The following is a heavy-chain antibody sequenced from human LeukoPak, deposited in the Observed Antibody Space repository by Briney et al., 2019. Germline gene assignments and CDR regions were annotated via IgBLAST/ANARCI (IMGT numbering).Heavy chain of an antibody. CDR3: ARSGELPSDAFDI. J-gene: IGHJ3*02. D-gene: IGHD1-26*01. CDR2: IYTSGST. CDR1: GGSISSDY. Sequence: SETLSLTCTVSGGSISSDYWSWIRQPAGKGLEWIGRIYTSGSTNYNPSLKSRVTMSVDTSKNQFSLKLSSVTAADTAVYYCARSGELPSDAFDIWGQGTMVTVSS. V-gene: IGHV4-4*07.